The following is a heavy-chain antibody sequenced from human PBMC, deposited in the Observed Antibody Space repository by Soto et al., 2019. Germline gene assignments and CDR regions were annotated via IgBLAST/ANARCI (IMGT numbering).Heavy chain of an antibody. CDR2: IIPIFGTA. J-gene: IGHJ2*01. CDR3: AREGSYCGGDCYSAWYFDL. V-gene: IGHV1-69*01. D-gene: IGHD2-21*02. Sequence: QVQLVQSGAEVKKPGSSVKVSCKASGGTFSSYAISWVRQAPGQGLEWMGGIIPIFGTANCAQKFQGRVTITAYESTSPAYMELSSLRSEDTAVYYCAREGSYCGGDCYSAWYFDLWGRGTLVTVSS. CDR1: GGTFSSYA.